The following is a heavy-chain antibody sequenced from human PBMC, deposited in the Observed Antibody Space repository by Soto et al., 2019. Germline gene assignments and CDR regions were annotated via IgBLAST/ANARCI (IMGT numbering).Heavy chain of an antibody. CDR2: INAGNGNT. Sequence: ASVKVSCKASGYTFTSYAMHWVRQAPGQRLEWMGWINAGNGNTKYSQKFQGRVTITRDTSASTAYMELSSLRSEDTAVYYCASAVGILTGYENKDYYYGMDVWGQGTTVTVSS. V-gene: IGHV1-3*01. D-gene: IGHD3-9*01. CDR3: ASAVGILTGYENKDYYYGMDV. J-gene: IGHJ6*02. CDR1: GYTFTSYA.